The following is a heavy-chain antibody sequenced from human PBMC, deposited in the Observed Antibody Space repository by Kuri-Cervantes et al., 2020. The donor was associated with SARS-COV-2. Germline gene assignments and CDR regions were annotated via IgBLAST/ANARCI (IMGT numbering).Heavy chain of an antibody. CDR3: ARAEMVYWTYYYDSSGLGGFDY. V-gene: IGHV1-3*01. Sequence: ASVKVTCKASGYTFTSYAMHWGRQAPGQRLEWMGWINAATGNTKYSQKFQGRVTITSDTFASTAYMVLSSLRSEETAVYYCARAEMVYWTYYYDSSGLGGFDYWGQGTLVTVSS. CDR2: INAATGNT. D-gene: IGHD3-22*01. J-gene: IGHJ4*02. CDR1: GYTFTSYA.